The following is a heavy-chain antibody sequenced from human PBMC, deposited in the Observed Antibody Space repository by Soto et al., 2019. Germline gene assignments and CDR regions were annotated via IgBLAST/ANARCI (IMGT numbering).Heavy chain of an antibody. CDR1: GGSISSYY. Sequence: SETLSLTCTVSGGSISSYYWSWIRQPPGKGLEWIGYIYYSGSTNYNPSLKSRVTISVDTSKNQFSLKLSSVTAADTAVYYCARGRLRLGELSVYYFDYWGQGTLVTVSS. CDR3: ARGRLRLGELSVYYFDY. J-gene: IGHJ4*02. CDR2: IYYSGST. D-gene: IGHD3-16*02. V-gene: IGHV4-59*01.